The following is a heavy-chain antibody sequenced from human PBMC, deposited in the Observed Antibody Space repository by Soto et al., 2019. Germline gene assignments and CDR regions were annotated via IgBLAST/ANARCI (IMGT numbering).Heavy chain of an antibody. D-gene: IGHD6-6*01. CDR2: IFPSDSDT. CDR3: ARRSSSASLGLLGLEP. V-gene: IGHV5-51*01. Sequence: GESLKISCTGFGYSFTKYWGGWVRQIPGKGLEWMGIIFPSDSDTRYSPSFQGQVTISAGKSISTAYLQWSSLKASETAIYYCARRSSSASLGLLGLEPWGPGTMVTVSS. J-gene: IGHJ3*01. CDR1: GYSFTKYW.